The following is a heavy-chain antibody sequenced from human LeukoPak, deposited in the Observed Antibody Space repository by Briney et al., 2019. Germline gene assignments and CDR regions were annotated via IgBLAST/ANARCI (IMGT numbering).Heavy chain of an antibody. D-gene: IGHD3-22*01. V-gene: IGHV1-69*01. Sequence: SVKVSCKASGGTFSSDGITWVRQAPGQGLEWMGGIIPSFRKPDYAKKFQGRVTLTADESTSTAYMELSSLRSEDTAVYYCARDRSDSSGYYYATDAFDIWGQGTMVTVSS. CDR2: IIPSFRKP. CDR1: GGTFSSDG. J-gene: IGHJ3*02. CDR3: ARDRSDSSGYYYATDAFDI.